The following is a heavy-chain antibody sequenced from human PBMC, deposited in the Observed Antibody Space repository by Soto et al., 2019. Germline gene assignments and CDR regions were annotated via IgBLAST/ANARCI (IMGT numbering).Heavy chain of an antibody. Sequence: PGGSLRLSCAASGFTFSSYWIHWVRQAPGKGLVWVSRINSDGSSTTYADSVKGRFTISRDNAKNTLYLQMTSLRAEDTAVYYCARVSREVVPAVIDYWGQGTLVTVSS. CDR2: INSDGSST. CDR3: ARVSREVVPAVIDY. D-gene: IGHD2-2*01. V-gene: IGHV3-74*01. J-gene: IGHJ4*02. CDR1: GFTFSSYW.